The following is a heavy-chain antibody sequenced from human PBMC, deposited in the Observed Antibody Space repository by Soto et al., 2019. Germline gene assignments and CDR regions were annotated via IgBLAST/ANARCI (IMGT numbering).Heavy chain of an antibody. V-gene: IGHV5-10-1*03. Sequence: EVQLVQSGAEVKKPGESLKISCKGSGYSFSSYWISWVRQMPGKGLELVGKIDPSDSYTSYSPSFPGHVTISADKSISTAYVQWSSLKASDTAMYYCARRTQYCSGGSCYLYFDYWGQGTLVTVSS. CDR3: ARRTQYCSGGSCYLYFDY. D-gene: IGHD2-15*01. CDR2: IDPSDSYT. J-gene: IGHJ4*02. CDR1: GYSFSSYW.